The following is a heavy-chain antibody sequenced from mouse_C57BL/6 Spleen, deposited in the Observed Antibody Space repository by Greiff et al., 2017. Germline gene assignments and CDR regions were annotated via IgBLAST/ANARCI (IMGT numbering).Heavy chain of an antibody. D-gene: IGHD2-4*01. J-gene: IGHJ2*01. Sequence: QVQLQQPGAELVKPGASVKVSCKASGYTFTSYWMHWVKQRPGQGLAWIGRIHPSGSDPNFNQKFKCKGTLAVAKSSSTAYMQLSSLTSENSAVYSFAIDYDYYFDYWGQGTTLTVSS. CDR1: GYTFTSYW. V-gene: IGHV1-74*01. CDR3: AIDYDYYFDY. CDR2: IHPSGSDP.